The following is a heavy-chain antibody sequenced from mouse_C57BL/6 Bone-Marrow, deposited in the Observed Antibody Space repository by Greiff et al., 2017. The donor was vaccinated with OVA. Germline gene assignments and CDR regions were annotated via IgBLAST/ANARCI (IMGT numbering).Heavy chain of an antibody. CDR2: IFPGSGST. CDR1: GYTFTDYY. CDR3: ARSTMVGEYYFDY. J-gene: IGHJ2*01. Sequence: QVQLKESGPELVKPGASVKISCKASGYTFTDYYINWVKQRPGQGLEWIGWIFPGSGSTYYNEKFQGKATLTVDKSSSTAYMLLSSLTSEDSAVYFCARSTMVGEYYFDYWGQGTTLTVSS. D-gene: IGHD2-2*01. V-gene: IGHV1-75*01.